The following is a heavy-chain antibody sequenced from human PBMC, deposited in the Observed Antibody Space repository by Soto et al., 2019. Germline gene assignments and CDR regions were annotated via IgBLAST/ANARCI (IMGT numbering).Heavy chain of an antibody. J-gene: IGHJ6*02. CDR2: ISGSGGYT. V-gene: IGHV3-23*01. CDR1: EVTFSSYP. CDR3: VKDAPRTCV. Sequence: PGGSLRLSCAASEVTFSSYPMTWVRQAPGKGLEWVSSISGSGGYTPYADSVKGRFTISRDNSKNMLYLQMNSLRAEDTAVYYCVKDAPRTCVWSQGTTVTVSS.